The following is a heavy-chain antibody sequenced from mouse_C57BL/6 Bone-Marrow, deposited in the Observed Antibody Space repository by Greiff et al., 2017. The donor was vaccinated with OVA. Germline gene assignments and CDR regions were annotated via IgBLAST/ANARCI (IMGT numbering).Heavy chain of an antibody. V-gene: IGHV10-1*01. CDR1: GFSFNTYA. D-gene: IGHD2-5*01. CDR3: VRSTFYYSNLAY. CDR2: IRSKSNNYAT. Sequence: EVKLVESGGGLVQPKGSLKLSCAASGFSFNTYAMNWVRQAPGKGLEWVARIRSKSNNYATYYADSVKDRFTISRDDSESMLYLQMNNLKTEDTAMYYCVRSTFYYSNLAYWGQGTLVTVSA. J-gene: IGHJ3*01.